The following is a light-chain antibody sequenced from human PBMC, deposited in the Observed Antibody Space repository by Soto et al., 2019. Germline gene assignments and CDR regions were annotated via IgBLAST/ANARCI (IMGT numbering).Light chain of an antibody. CDR2: FAS. CDR1: QSLNNN. J-gene: IGKJ4*01. V-gene: IGKV3-15*01. CDR3: QQYSAWPLT. Sequence: EIVMTQSPATLSVSPGEKATISCRASQSLNNNLAWYQQKPGQGPRLLIYFASTRATGIPARFSGSGSGTEFSITISSLQSEDFASYYCQQYSAWPLTFGGGTKVETK.